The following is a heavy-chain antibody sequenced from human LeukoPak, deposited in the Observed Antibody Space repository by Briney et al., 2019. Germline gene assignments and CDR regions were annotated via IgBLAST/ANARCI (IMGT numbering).Heavy chain of an antibody. D-gene: IGHD6-13*01. V-gene: IGHV1-18*01. CDR2: ISAYNGNT. CDR1: GYTFTSYG. CDR3: ARDLAQYSSSWYGYDY. J-gene: IGHJ4*02. Sequence: ASVKVSCKASGYTFTSYGISWVRQAPGQGLERVGWISAYNGNTNYAQKLQGRVTMTTDTSTSTAYMELRSLRSDDTAVYYCARDLAQYSSSWYGYDYWGQGTLVTVSS.